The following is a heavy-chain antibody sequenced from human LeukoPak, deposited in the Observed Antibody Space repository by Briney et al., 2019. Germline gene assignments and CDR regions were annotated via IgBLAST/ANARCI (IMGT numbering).Heavy chain of an antibody. J-gene: IGHJ4*02. Sequence: GGSLRLSCTASGFTFSSYWMHWVRQAPGKGLVWVSRINSDGGSTSYADSVKGRFTISRDNAKNTLYLQMNSLRAEDTAVYYCARRIQGMAPYYFDYWGQRTLVTVSS. CDR2: INSDGGST. CDR3: ARRIQGMAPYYFDY. V-gene: IGHV3-74*01. CDR1: GFTFSSYW. D-gene: IGHD5-24*01.